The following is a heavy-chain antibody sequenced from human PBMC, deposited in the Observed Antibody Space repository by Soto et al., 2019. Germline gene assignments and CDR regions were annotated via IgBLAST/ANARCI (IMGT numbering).Heavy chain of an antibody. Sequence: SETLSLTCAVSGGSISGFYWGWIRQPPGKGLEWIGYIYYSGSTNYNPSLKSRVAISVDTSKNQFSLKLSSVTAADTAVYYCASALYCSGGSCSFDPWGQGTLVTVSS. CDR3: ASALYCSGGSCSFDP. CDR1: GGSISGFY. V-gene: IGHV4-59*01. D-gene: IGHD2-15*01. J-gene: IGHJ5*02. CDR2: IYYSGST.